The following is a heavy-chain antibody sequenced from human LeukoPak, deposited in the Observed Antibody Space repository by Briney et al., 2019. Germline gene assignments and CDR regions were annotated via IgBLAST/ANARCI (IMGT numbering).Heavy chain of an antibody. CDR1: GFTFRSHA. CDR3: AKDFRIGYSAHFDY. J-gene: IGHJ4*02. V-gene: IGHV3-23*01. D-gene: IGHD2-21*01. Sequence: GGSLRLSCAGSGFTFRSHAMSWVRQAPEKGLEFVSGIYENGGTTYYADSVKGRFSISGDNSKNTLYLQMDSLRGEDTAVYYCAKDFRIGYSAHFDYWGQGALVTVSS. CDR2: IYENGGTT.